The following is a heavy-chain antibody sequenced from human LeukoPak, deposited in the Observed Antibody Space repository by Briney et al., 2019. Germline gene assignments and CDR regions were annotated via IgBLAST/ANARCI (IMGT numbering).Heavy chain of an antibody. CDR1: GGSISNSF. J-gene: IGHJ3*01. D-gene: IGHD5-18*01. Sequence: PSETLPLTCAVSGGSISNSFWNWIRQPPGKGLEWIGFIHYSGSTNSNPALKSRVTMSLDTSKNHFSLQLRSVTAADTAVYYCARTPERRGYSYGVDAFDFWGPGTMVTVSS. V-gene: IGHV4-59*08. CDR3: ARTPERRGYSYGVDAFDF. CDR2: IHYSGST.